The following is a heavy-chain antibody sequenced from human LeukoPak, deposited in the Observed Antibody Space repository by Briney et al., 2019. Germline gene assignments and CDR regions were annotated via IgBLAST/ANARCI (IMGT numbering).Heavy chain of an antibody. J-gene: IGHJ4*02. D-gene: IGHD3-10*01. V-gene: IGHV1-2*04. CDR3: ARDGSGSYWYFDY. CDR1: GYTFTGYY. CDR2: INPNSGGT. Sequence: GASVKVSCKASGYTFTGYYMHWVRQAPGQGLEWMGWINPNSGGTNYAQEFQGWVTMTRDTSISTAYMELSRLRSDDTAVYYCARDGSGSYWYFDYWGQGTLVTVSS.